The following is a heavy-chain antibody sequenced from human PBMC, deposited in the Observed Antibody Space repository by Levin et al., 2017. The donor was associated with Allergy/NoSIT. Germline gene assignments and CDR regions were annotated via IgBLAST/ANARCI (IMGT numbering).Heavy chain of an antibody. Sequence: GESLKISCKASGYTFTNYYIHWVRQAPGQGLEWMGWVNPNSGDTKFAQRFQGMVAMTRDTSISTAYMELSRLTSDDTAVYYCALGSPQSCTSGNCHKPFDYWGQGTLVTVSS. D-gene: IGHD5-12*01. CDR3: ALGSPQSCTSGNCHKPFDY. V-gene: IGHV1-2*02. CDR2: VNPNSGDT. CDR1: GYTFTNYY. J-gene: IGHJ4*02.